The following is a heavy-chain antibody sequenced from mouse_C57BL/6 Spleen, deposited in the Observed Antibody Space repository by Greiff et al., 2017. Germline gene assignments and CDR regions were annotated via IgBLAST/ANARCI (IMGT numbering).Heavy chain of an antibody. CDR3: AREANYSNFYAMDY. CDR2: ISDGGSYT. V-gene: IGHV5-4*01. J-gene: IGHJ4*01. CDR1: GFTFSSYA. Sequence: EVQLVESGGGLVKPGGSLKLSCAASGFTFSSYATSWVRQTPEKRLEWVATISDGGSYTYYPDNVKGRFTISRDNAKNNLYLQMSHLKSEDTAMYYCAREANYSNFYAMDYWGQGTSVTVSS. D-gene: IGHD2-5*01.